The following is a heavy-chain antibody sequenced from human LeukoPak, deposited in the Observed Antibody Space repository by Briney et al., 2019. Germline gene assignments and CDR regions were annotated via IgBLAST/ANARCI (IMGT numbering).Heavy chain of an antibody. D-gene: IGHD1-26*01. J-gene: IGHJ3*02. CDR1: GGSFSGYY. Sequence: PSETLSLTCAVYGGSFSGYYWSWIRQPPGKGLEWIGEINHSGSTNYNPSLKSRVTISVDTSKNQFSLKLSSVTAADTAVYYCAGGFSVRGGAFDIWGQGTMVTVSS. CDR3: AGGFSVRGGAFDI. CDR2: INHSGST. V-gene: IGHV4-34*01.